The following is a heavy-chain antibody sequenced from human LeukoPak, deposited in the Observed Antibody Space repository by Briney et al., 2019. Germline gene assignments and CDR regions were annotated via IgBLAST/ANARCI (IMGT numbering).Heavy chain of an antibody. CDR3: ARDLKTYYYDSSGPNAFDI. CDR1: GYTFTGYY. Sequence: ASVKVSCKASGYTFTGYYMHWVRQAPGQGLEWMGWINPNSGGTNCAQKFQGRVTMTRDTSISTAYMELRSLRSDDTAVYYCARDLKTYYYDSSGPNAFDIWGQGTMVTVSS. V-gene: IGHV1-2*02. CDR2: INPNSGGT. J-gene: IGHJ3*02. D-gene: IGHD3-22*01.